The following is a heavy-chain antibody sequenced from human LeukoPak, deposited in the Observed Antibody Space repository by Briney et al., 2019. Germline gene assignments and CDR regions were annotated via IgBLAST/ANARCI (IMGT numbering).Heavy chain of an antibody. V-gene: IGHV4-34*01. CDR3: ARLNDYVWGSFEDDY. D-gene: IGHD3-16*01. CDR2: INHSGST. CDR1: GGSFSGYY. J-gene: IGHJ4*02. Sequence: SDALSLTCAVYGGSFSGYYWSWLRQPPGKGLEGIGEINHSGSTNYNPSLKSRVTISVDTSKNQFSPKRSSVTAADTAVYYCARLNDYVWGSFEDDYWGQGTLVIVSS.